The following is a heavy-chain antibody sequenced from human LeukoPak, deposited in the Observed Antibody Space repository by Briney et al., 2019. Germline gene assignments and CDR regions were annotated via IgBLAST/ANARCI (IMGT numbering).Heavy chain of an antibody. Sequence: ASVKVSCKASGYTFTGYYMHWVRQAPGQGLEWMGWINPNSGGTNYAQKFQGRVTMTRDTSISTAYMELSRLTSDDTAVYYCAREYSSSWYGPYYFDYWGQGTLVTVSS. CDR3: AREYSSSWYGPYYFDY. D-gene: IGHD6-13*01. CDR2: INPNSGGT. J-gene: IGHJ4*02. CDR1: GYTFTGYY. V-gene: IGHV1-2*02.